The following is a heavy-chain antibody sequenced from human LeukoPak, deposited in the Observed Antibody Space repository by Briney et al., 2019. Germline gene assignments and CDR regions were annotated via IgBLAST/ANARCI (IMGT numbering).Heavy chain of an antibody. CDR3: ARHFRGEYSYGWNYFDY. V-gene: IGHV4-59*08. J-gene: IGHJ4*02. D-gene: IGHD5-18*01. CDR1: GGSINSYY. Sequence: SETLSLTCTVSGGSINSYYWSWIRQPPGKGLEWIGYIYYSGSTNYNPSLKSRVTISVDTSKNQFSLKLSSVTAADTAVYYCARHFRGEYSYGWNYFDYWGQGTLVTVSS. CDR2: IYYSGST.